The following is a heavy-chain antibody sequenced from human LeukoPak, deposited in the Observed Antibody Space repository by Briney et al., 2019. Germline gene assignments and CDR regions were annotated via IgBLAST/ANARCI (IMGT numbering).Heavy chain of an antibody. CDR2: ISGSGGST. CDR1: GFTFSSYG. J-gene: IGHJ4*02. V-gene: IGHV3-23*01. CDR3: AKIGVAYSGYVDY. Sequence: PGGTLRLSCAASGFTFSSYGMSWVRQAPGKGLEWVSAISGSGGSTYYADSVKGRFTISRDNSKNTLYLQMNSLRAEDTAVYYCAKIGVAYSGYVDYWGQGTLVTVSS. D-gene: IGHD5-12*01.